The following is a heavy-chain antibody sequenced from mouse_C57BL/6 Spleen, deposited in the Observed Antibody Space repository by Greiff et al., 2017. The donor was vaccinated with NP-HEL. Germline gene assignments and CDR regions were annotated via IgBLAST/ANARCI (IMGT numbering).Heavy chain of an antibody. CDR3: AREELYYPYFDD. Sequence: EVMLVESGGGLVKPGGSLKLSCAASGFTFSSYTMSWVRQTPEKRLEWVATISGGGGNTYYPDSVKGRFTISRDNAKNTLYMQMSSLRSEDTALYYCAREELYYPYFDDWGQGTTLTVSS. CDR1: GFTFSSYT. CDR2: ISGGGGNT. V-gene: IGHV5-9*01. J-gene: IGHJ2*01. D-gene: IGHD2-1*01.